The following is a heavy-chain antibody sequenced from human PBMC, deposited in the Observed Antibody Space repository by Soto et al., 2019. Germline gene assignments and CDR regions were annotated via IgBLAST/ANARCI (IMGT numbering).Heavy chain of an antibody. CDR1: GGTFSSYA. Sequence: GASVKVSCKASGGTFSSYAISWVRQAPGQGLEWMGGIIPIFGTANYAQKFQGRVTITADESTSTAYMELSSLRSEDTAVYYCARDQGPITMIVVALGSNWFDPWGQGTLVTVSS. J-gene: IGHJ5*02. CDR3: ARDQGPITMIVVALGSNWFDP. V-gene: IGHV1-69*13. CDR2: IIPIFGTA. D-gene: IGHD3-22*01.